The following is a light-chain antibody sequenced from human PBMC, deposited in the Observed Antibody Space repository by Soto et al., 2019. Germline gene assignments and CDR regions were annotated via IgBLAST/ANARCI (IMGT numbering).Light chain of an antibody. CDR1: QSVSSY. J-gene: IGKJ1*01. CDR2: DAS. V-gene: IGKV3-11*01. Sequence: EIVLTQSQATLYFSRVERSTLSCSASQSVSSYLAWYQQKPGQAPRLLIYDASNRATGIPARFSGSGSGTDFTLTISSLEPEDFAVYYCQQRSNWRWTFGQGTKVDNK. CDR3: QQRSNWRWT.